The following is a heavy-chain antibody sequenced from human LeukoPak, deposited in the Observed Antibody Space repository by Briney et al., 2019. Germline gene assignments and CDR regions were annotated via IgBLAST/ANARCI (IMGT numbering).Heavy chain of an antibody. V-gene: IGHV3-74*01. CDR2: INSDGSAT. Sequence: GSLRLSCAASGFTFSSYWMHWVRQAPGKGLVWVSHINSDGSATYADSVKGRFTIFRDNAKNTVYLQMNSLRAEDTAVYYCARAAYSDFPDYWGRGTLVTVSS. CDR3: ARAAYSDFPDY. D-gene: IGHD4-11*01. CDR1: GFTFSSYW. J-gene: IGHJ4*02.